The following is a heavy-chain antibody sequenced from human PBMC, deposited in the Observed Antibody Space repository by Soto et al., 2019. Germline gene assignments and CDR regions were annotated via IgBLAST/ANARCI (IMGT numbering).Heavy chain of an antibody. J-gene: IGHJ6*02. CDR2: IYYSGGT. V-gene: IGHV4-39*01. CDR1: GGSISSSSYY. CDR3: ARVPAALYYYYGMDV. D-gene: IGHD2-2*01. Sequence: QLQLQESGPGLVKPSETLSLTCTVSGGSISSSSYYWGWIRQPPGKGLEWIGSIYYSGGTYYNPSLKSRVTISVDTSKNQFSLKLSSVTAADTAVYYCARVPAALYYYYGMDVWGQGTTVTVSS.